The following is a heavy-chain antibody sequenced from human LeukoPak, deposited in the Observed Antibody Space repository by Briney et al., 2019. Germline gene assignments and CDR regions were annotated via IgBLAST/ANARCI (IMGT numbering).Heavy chain of an antibody. V-gene: IGHV4-38-2*02. CDR1: GYSISSGYY. Sequence: PSETLSLTCSVSGYSISSGYYWGWIRPPPGKGLEWIGSIYHSGSTYYNPSLKSRVTISVDTSKNQFSLKLSSVTAADTAVYYCARVGPTGGIVVVVAANWFDPWGQGTLVTVSS. CDR2: IYHSGST. CDR3: ARVGPTGGIVVVVAANWFDP. D-gene: IGHD2-15*01. J-gene: IGHJ5*02.